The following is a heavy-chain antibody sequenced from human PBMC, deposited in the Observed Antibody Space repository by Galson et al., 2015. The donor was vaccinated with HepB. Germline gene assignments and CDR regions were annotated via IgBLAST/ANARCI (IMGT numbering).Heavy chain of an antibody. J-gene: IGHJ4*02. Sequence: SVKVSCKASGYTFTGYYMHWVRQAPGQGLEWMGWINPNSGGTNYAQKFQGWVTMTRDTSISTAYMELSRLRSDDTAVYYCARDLRSGSYIFDYWGQGTLVTVSS. CDR2: INPNSGGT. V-gene: IGHV1-2*04. CDR1: GYTFTGYY. D-gene: IGHD1-26*01. CDR3: ARDLRSGSYIFDY.